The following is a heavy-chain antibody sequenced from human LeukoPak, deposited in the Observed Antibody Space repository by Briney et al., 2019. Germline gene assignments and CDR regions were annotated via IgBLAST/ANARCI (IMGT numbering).Heavy chain of an antibody. D-gene: IGHD2-15*01. J-gene: IGHJ4*02. CDR3: AVVLAGHYHFAY. CDR1: DYPFNIFA. CDR2: ITSNNGYT. V-gene: IGHV1-18*01. Sequence: GASVKVSCKASDYPFNIFAITWVRQAPGQGLEWVGWITSNNGYTNYAQDLQGRVAVTTDTSTRTAYMELTSLRSEDSAIYYCAVVLAGHYHFAYWGQGTLVTVSS.